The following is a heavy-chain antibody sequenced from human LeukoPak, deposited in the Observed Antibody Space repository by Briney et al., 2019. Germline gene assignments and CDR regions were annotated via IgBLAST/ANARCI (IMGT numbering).Heavy chain of an antibody. CDR2: IYYSGST. V-gene: IGHV4-31*03. Sequence: SETLSLTCTVSGVSITSGGYYWSWIRQHPGKGLEWIGYIYYSGSTYYNPSLKSRVTISVDTSKNQCSLKLRSVTAAETAVYYCARNYYDRGGFYYAYDYWGQGTLVTVSS. D-gene: IGHD3-22*01. J-gene: IGHJ4*02. CDR1: GVSITSGGYY. CDR3: ARNYYDRGGFYYAYDY.